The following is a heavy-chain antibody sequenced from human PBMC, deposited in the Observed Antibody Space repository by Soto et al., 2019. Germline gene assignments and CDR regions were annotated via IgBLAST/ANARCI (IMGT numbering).Heavy chain of an antibody. CDR1: GGPISSGGFF. D-gene: IGHD3-22*01. V-gene: IGHV4-31*03. CDR3: ARYYDSRGYYGWFDP. CDR2: ISYSGST. J-gene: IGHJ5*02. Sequence: PSETLSLTCIVSGGPISSGGFFWTWIRQHPGRGLEWIGYISYSGSTYYNPSLRSRVILSVDTSKSQFSLKLSSVTAADTAVYYCARYYDSRGYYGWFDPWGRGTLVTV.